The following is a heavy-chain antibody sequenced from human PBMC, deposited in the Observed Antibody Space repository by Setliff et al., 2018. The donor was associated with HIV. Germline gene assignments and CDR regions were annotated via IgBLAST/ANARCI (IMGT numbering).Heavy chain of an antibody. D-gene: IGHD2-15*01. Sequence: PSETLSLTCTVSGGSISSSSYYWGWIRQPPGKGPEWIGTIYYSGSAYYKPSLKNRVTISLHTSQKQFSLKVGSVTAADTAVYYCARTGVAHAGQGFDPWGQGRLVTVSS. J-gene: IGHJ5*02. CDR2: IYYSGSA. CDR1: GGSISSSSYY. V-gene: IGHV4-39*07. CDR3: ARTGVAHAGQGFDP.